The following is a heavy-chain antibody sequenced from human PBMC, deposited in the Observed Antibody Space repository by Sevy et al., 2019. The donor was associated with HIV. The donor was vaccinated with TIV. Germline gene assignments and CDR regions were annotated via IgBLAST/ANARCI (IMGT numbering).Heavy chain of an antibody. CDR3: AKGVAASGYYFDF. CDR2: IWYDGNNK. CDR1: GFTFSSYG. D-gene: IGHD6-13*01. J-gene: IGHJ4*02. Sequence: GGSLRLSCEASGFTFSSYGMHWVRQAPGKGLEWVAGIWYDGNNKDYADSVEGRFTISRENSKNTVYLDMNNLRAEDTAVYYCAKGVAASGYYFDFWGQGTLVTVSS. V-gene: IGHV3-33*06.